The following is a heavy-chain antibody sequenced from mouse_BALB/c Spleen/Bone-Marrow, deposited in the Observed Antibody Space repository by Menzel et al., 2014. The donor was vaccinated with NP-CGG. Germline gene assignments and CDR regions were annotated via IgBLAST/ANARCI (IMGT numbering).Heavy chain of an antibody. CDR3: TRDDGGFAY. CDR2: IYPPDSYT. J-gene: IGHJ3*01. D-gene: IGHD1-1*02. V-gene: IGHV1-69*02. CDR1: GYTFTSYW. Sequence: QVQLQQSGTDLVRPGASVKLSCKASGYTFTSYWINWVKQRPGQGLEWIGNIYPPDSYTNYNQKFKDKATLTVDKSSSTAYMLLSSPTSEDSAVYYCTRDDGGFAYWGQGTLVTVSA.